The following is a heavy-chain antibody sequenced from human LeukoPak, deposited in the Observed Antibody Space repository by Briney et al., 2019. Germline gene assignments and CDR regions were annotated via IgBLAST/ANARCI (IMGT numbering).Heavy chain of an antibody. CDR1: GGTFSSYA. D-gene: IGHD5-18*01. CDR3: AREVDTERAPSDP. Sequence: ASVKVSCKASGGTFSSYAISWVRQAPGQGREWMGRIIPIFGTANYAQKFQGRVTITTDESTSTAYMELSSLRSEDTAVYYCAREVDTERAPSDPWGQGTLVTVSS. J-gene: IGHJ5*02. V-gene: IGHV1-69*05. CDR2: IIPIFGTA.